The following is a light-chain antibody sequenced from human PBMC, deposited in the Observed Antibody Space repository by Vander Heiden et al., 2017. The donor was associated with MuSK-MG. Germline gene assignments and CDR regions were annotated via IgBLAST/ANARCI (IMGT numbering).Light chain of an antibody. V-gene: IGKV4-1*01. J-gene: IGKJ3*01. CDR1: QSVLYSSNNKNY. CDR2: WAS. Sequence: DLVMTQPPDSLAVSLGERATINCKSSQSVLYSSNNKNYLAWYQQKPGQPPKLLIYWASTRESGVPDRFSGSGSGTDFTLTISSLQAEDVAVYYCQQYYSIPFTFGPGTKVEIK. CDR3: QQYYSIPFT.